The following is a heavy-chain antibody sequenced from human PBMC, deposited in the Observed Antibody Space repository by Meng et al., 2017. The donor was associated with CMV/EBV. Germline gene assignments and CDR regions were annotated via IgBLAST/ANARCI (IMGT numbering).Heavy chain of an antibody. J-gene: IGHJ6*02. D-gene: IGHD5-12*01. Sequence: GESLKISCAASGFTVSSNYMSWVRQAPGKGLEWVSVIYSGGSTYYADSVKDRFTISRDNSKNTLYLQMNSLRAEDTAVYYCARDKVLRLRGGDYYYGMDVWGQGTTVTVSS. V-gene: IGHV3-53*01. CDR3: ARDKVLRLRGGDYYYGMDV. CDR2: IYSGGST. CDR1: GFTVSSNY.